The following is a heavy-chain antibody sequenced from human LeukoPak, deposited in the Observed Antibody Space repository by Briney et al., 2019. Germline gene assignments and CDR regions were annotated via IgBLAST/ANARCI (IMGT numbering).Heavy chain of an antibody. J-gene: IGHJ3*02. D-gene: IGHD3-10*01. Sequence: SETLSLTCTVSGDSISSGYYWGWIRQPPGKGLEWIGSIHHSGSTYYNPSLKSRVTMSVDTSKNQFSLKLNSVTAADTAVYYCAKSNGYGLVDIWGQGTMVTVSS. CDR1: GDSISSGYY. CDR3: AKSNGYGLVDI. V-gene: IGHV4-38-2*02. CDR2: IHHSGST.